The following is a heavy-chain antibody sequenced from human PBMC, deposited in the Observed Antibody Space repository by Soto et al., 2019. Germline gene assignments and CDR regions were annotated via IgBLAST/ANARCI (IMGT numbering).Heavy chain of an antibody. CDR2: INADYGNT. Sequence: QLQLVQSGTELKKPGASVQVSCKASGYTFTNYGITWVRQAPGQGLEWMGWINADYGNTNYEQKFQGRVTMTTDTSTNTAYMEPRSLRSDDTAVYYCARKALNNFNWFDPWGQGTLVTVSS. J-gene: IGHJ5*02. CDR3: ARKALNNFNWFDP. CDR1: GYTFTNYG. V-gene: IGHV1-18*04. D-gene: IGHD1-20*01.